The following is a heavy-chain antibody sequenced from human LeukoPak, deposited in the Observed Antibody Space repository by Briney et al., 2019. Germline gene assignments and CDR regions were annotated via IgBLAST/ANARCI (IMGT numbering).Heavy chain of an antibody. J-gene: IGHJ4*02. D-gene: IGHD4-23*01. CDR1: GGTFSSYA. V-gene: IGHV1-69*13. CDR3: ARGWLAESTVVTPYNY. CDR2: IIPIFGTA. Sequence: ASVKVSCKASGGTFSSYAISWVRQAPGQGLEWMGGIIPIFGTANYAQKFQGRVTITAVESMSTAYMELSSLRSVDTAVYYCARGWLAESTVVTPYNYWGQGTLVTVSS.